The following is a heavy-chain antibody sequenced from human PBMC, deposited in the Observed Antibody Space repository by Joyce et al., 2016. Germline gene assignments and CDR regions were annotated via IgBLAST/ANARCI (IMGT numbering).Heavy chain of an antibody. V-gene: IGHV5-10-1*01. J-gene: IGHJ4*02. CDR2: IHPSDSYT. D-gene: IGHD2-15*01. CDR3: TRPPGRRIGYCSGGSCYLQDDY. Sequence: EVQLVQSGAEVKKPGESLRISCKGFGYNFTSHWISWVRQMPGKGVEWMGKIHPSDSYTNASPSFQGHVTISADKSISTAYLQWSSLKASDTAIYYCTRPPGRRIGYCSGGSCYLQDDYWGQGTLVTVSS. CDR1: GYNFTSHW.